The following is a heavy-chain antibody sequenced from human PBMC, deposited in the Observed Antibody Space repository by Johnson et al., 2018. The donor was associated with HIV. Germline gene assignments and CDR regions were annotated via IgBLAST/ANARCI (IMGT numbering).Heavy chain of an antibody. D-gene: IGHD3-22*01. CDR1: GFTFSSYA. CDR3: ARGPTPYYCDSSGPSAFDI. J-gene: IGHJ3*02. V-gene: IGHV3-30*04. Sequence: VQLVESGGGVVQPGRSLRLSCAASGFTFSSYAMHWVRQAPGKGLEWVAVISYDGSNKYYADSVKGRFTISRDNSKNTLYLQMNSLRAGDTAVYYCARGPTPYYCDSSGPSAFDIWGQGTMVTVSS. CDR2: ISYDGSNK.